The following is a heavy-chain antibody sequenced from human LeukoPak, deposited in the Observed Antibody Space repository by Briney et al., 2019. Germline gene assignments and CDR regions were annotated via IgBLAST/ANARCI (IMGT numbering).Heavy chain of an antibody. CDR2: INHSGGT. D-gene: IGHD3-22*01. Sequence: SETLSLTCAVYGGSFSSYYWGWIRQPPGKGLEWIGEINHSGGTNYNPSLKSRVTISVDTPKNQFSLKLSSVTAADTAVYYCARPYDSSGYSVGGFDYWGQGTLVTVSS. CDR3: ARPYDSSGYSVGGFDY. J-gene: IGHJ4*02. CDR1: GGSFSSYY. V-gene: IGHV4-34*01.